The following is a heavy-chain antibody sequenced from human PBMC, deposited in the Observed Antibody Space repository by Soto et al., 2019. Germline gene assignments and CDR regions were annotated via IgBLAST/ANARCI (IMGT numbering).Heavy chain of an antibody. CDR1: GGSISSSSYY. J-gene: IGHJ5*02. CDR2: IYYSGST. V-gene: IGHV4-39*01. Sequence: SETLSLTCTVSGGSISSSSYYWGWIRQPPGKGLEWIGSIYYSGSTYYNPSLKSRVTISVDTSKNQFSLKLSSVTAADTAVYYCARRHQYVSRNDNWFDPWGQGTLVTVSS. D-gene: IGHD3-10*02. CDR3: ARRHQYVSRNDNWFDP.